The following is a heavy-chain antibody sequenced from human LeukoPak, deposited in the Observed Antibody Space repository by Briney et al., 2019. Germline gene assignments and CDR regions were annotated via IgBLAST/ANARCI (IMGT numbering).Heavy chain of an antibody. Sequence: SETLSLTCTVSGGSIGSGTYYWGWIRQSPGKGLEWIGSIFYSGSTNYNPSLKSRVTISVDTSKNQFSLKLSSVTAADTAVYYCAREVNTAMFSETYYFDYWGQGTLVTVSS. CDR3: AREVNTAMFSETYYFDY. CDR1: GGSIGSGTYY. CDR2: IFYSGST. D-gene: IGHD5-18*01. J-gene: IGHJ4*02. V-gene: IGHV4-39*07.